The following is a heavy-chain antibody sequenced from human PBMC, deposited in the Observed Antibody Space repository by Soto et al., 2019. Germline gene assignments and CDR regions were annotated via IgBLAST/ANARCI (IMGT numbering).Heavy chain of an antibody. V-gene: IGHV3-23*01. CDR3: AKGFGYNPMRWYFDL. CDR2: ISGSGGST. Sequence: EVQLLESGGGLVRPGGSLRLSCAASGFTFSSYAMSWVRQAPGKGLEWVSAISGSGGSTYYADSVKGRFTISRDNSKNTLYLQMNSLRAEDTAVYYCAKGFGYNPMRWYFDLWGRGTLVTVSS. J-gene: IGHJ2*01. CDR1: GFTFSSYA. D-gene: IGHD5-12*01.